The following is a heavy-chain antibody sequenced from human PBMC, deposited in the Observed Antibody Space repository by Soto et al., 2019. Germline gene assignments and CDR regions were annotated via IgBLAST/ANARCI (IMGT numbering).Heavy chain of an antibody. CDR1: GGSISSSSYY. Sequence: ETLSLTCTVSGGSISSSSYYWGWIRQPPGKGLEWIGSIYYSGSTYYNPSLKSRVTISVDTSKNQFSLKLSSVTAADTAVYYCARYDGSGSHYFDYWGQGTLVTVSS. J-gene: IGHJ4*02. V-gene: IGHV4-39*01. CDR2: IYYSGST. CDR3: ARYDGSGSHYFDY. D-gene: IGHD3-10*01.